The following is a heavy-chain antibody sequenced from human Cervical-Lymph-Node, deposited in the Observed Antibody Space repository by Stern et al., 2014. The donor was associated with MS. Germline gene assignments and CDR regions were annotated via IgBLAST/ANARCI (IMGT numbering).Heavy chain of an antibody. Sequence: QLVESGAEARAPGASMKVSCKASGYLFTDYYLHWVRQAPGQGLELLGWVNPNSGGTNYAQNFQGRVTMTRDTSISTAYMELRWLGSADTAVYYCARGSGTAYDLRGDYWGQGTLVTVSS. CDR1: GYLFTDYY. CDR2: VNPNSGGT. D-gene: IGHD3-3*01. J-gene: IGHJ4*01. V-gene: IGHV1-2*02. CDR3: ARGSGTAYDLRGDY.